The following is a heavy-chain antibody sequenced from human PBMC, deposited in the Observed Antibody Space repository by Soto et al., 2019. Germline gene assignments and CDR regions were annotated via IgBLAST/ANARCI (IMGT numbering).Heavy chain of an antibody. J-gene: IGHJ5*02. CDR1: GGSISSYY. V-gene: IGHV4-59*01. Sequence: KPSETLSLTCTVSGGSISSYYWSWIRQPPGKGLEWIGYIYYSGSTNYNPSLKSRVTISVDTSKNQFSLKLSSVTAADTAVYYCARRADYLRFDPWGQGTLVTVSS. D-gene: IGHD4-17*01. CDR3: ARRADYLRFDP. CDR2: IYYSGST.